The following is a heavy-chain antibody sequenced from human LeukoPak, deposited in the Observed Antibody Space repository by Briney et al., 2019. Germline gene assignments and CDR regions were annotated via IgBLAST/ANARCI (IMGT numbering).Heavy chain of an antibody. V-gene: IGHV4-61*08. CDR1: GGSISSGGYY. Sequence: PSETLSLTCTVSGGSISSGGYYWSWIRQPPGKGLEWIGYIYYSGSTNYNPSLKSRVTISVDTSKNQFSLKLSSVTAADTAVYYCARVQWPSVVDYWGQGTLVTVSS. CDR2: IYYSGST. J-gene: IGHJ4*02. CDR3: ARVQWPSVVDY. D-gene: IGHD6-19*01.